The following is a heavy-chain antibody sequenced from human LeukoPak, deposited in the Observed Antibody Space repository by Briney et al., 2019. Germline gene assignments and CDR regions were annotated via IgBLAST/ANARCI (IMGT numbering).Heavy chain of an antibody. D-gene: IGHD3-10*01. CDR3: AKDIQGWFGELFDY. CDR1: GFTFDDYA. V-gene: IGHV3-9*01. J-gene: IGHJ4*02. CDR2: ISWNSGSI. Sequence: GGSLRLSCAASGFTFDDYAMHWVRQAPGKGLEGVSGISWNSGSIGYADSVKGRFTISRDNAKNSLYLQMNSLRAEDTALYYCAKDIQGWFGELFDYWGQGTLVTVSS.